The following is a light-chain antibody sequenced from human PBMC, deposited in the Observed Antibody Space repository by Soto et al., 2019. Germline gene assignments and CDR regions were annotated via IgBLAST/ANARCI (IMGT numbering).Light chain of an antibody. Sequence: QSFLTQPPWASGSPGQSLTISCTGTKSDIGVYDFVSWYQHHPGKAPLLIIYEVVQRPSGVPDRFSGSKSGNTASLTVSGLQAADEADYFCKSYAGSNTYVFGSGTKVTVL. CDR2: EVV. J-gene: IGLJ1*01. CDR3: KSYAGSNTYV. CDR1: KSDIGVYDF. V-gene: IGLV2-8*01.